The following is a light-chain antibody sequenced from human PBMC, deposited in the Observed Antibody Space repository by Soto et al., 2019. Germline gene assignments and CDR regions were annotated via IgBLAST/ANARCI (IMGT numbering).Light chain of an antibody. CDR2: DVN. CDR1: SSDVGAYKD. CDR3: SSYTSTNTLV. Sequence: QSALTQPASVSGSPGQSIAISCSGTSSDVGAYKDVSLYQQPPDKAPTLVIYDVNNRPSGVSDRFFGSKSGNTASLSISWLPSEDEAYYYCSSYTSTNTLVFGSGTKRTVL. V-gene: IGLV2-14*01. J-gene: IGLJ1*01.